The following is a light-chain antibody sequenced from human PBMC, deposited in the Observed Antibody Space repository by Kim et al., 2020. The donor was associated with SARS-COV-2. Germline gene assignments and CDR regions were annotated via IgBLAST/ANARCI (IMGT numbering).Light chain of an antibody. CDR2: DAS. CDR1: QSVSRS. J-gene: IGKJ4*01. V-gene: IGKV3-11*01. CDR3: QQRSNWPLT. Sequence: LSPGERATLSCRASQSVSRSFAWYQQKPGQAPRLLIYDASKRATGIPARFSGSGSGTDFTLTISSLEPEDFAIYYCQQRSNWPLTFGGGTKVDIK.